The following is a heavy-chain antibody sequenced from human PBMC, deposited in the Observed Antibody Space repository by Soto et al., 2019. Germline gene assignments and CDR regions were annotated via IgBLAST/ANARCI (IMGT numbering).Heavy chain of an antibody. CDR3: AKDGNSGSYYLFDY. CDR2: ISYDGNNE. V-gene: IGHV3-30*18. J-gene: IGHJ4*02. D-gene: IGHD1-26*01. Sequence: GGSLRLSCTASGVTCSSYGMHWVRQTPGMGLEWVAHISYDGNNEHYTDSVKGRFTISRDNSKNTVYLQMNSLRTEDTALYYCAKDGNSGSYYLFDYWGQGTLVTVSS. CDR1: GVTCSSYG.